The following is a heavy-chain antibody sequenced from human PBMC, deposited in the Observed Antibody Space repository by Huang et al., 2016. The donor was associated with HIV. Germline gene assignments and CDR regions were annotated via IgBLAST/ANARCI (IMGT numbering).Heavy chain of an antibody. CDR2: IYTSGST. CDR3: ARAIFGVVIIPVVFDY. D-gene: IGHD3-3*01. CDR1: GGSISSGSYY. J-gene: IGHJ4*02. V-gene: IGHV4-61*09. Sequence: QVQLQESGPGLVKPSQTLSLTCTVSGGSISSGSYYWSWIRPPAGKGLEWIGHIYTSGSTNYNPSLKSRVTRSVDTSKNQFSLKLSSVTAADTAVYYCARAIFGVVIIPVVFDYWGQGTLVTVSS.